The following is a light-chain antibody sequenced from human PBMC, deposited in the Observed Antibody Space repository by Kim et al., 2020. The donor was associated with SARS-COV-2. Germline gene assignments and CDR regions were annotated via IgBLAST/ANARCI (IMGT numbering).Light chain of an antibody. CDR1: QRISNY. V-gene: IGKV1-8*01. Sequence: GDRVTITCRASQRISNYLAWYQQEPGKAPKLLIYAASTLQSGVPSRFSGSGSGTDFTLTISSLQSEDFATYYCEQYYVYPFTFGQGTKLEI. CDR2: AAS. J-gene: IGKJ2*01. CDR3: EQYYVYPFT.